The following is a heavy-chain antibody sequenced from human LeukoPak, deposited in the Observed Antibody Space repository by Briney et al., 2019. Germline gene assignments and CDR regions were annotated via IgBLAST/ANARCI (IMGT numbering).Heavy chain of an antibody. J-gene: IGHJ4*02. V-gene: IGHV3-30*02. CDR3: VRDNPRCCGVVPANIDDY. D-gene: IGHD2-15*01. Sequence: GGSLRLSCAASGFTFSSYGMHWVRQAPGKGLEWVAFIRYDGSNKYYADSVKGRFTISRDNSKNTLYLQMNSLRAEDTAVYYCVRDNPRCCGVVPANIDDYWGQGTLVTVSS. CDR2: IRYDGSNK. CDR1: GFTFSSYG.